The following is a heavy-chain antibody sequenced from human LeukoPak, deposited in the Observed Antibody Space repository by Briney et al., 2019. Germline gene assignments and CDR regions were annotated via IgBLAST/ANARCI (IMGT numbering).Heavy chain of an antibody. CDR3: ARDQGPEWELPQGY. J-gene: IGHJ4*02. V-gene: IGHV1-18*01. D-gene: IGHD1-26*01. CDR1: GYTFTSYG. Sequence: GASVKVSCKASGYTFTSYGISWVRQAPGQGLEWMGWISAYNGNTNYAQKLQGRVTMTTDTSTSTAYMELRSLRSDDTAVYYCARDQGPEWELPQGYWGQGTLVTVSS. CDR2: ISAYNGNT.